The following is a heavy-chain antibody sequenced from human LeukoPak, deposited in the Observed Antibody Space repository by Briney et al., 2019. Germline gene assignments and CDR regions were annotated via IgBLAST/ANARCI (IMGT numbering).Heavy chain of an antibody. D-gene: IGHD6-6*01. CDR2: VRSSSGST. Sequence: GGSLRLSCAASGFTFSSYAMSWVRQAPGKGLERVSAVRSSSGSTYYADSVKGRFTISRDNSKNTLYLQMNSLRAEDTAVYYCAKLQQLGGVDYWGQGTLVTVSS. CDR3: AKLQQLGGVDY. CDR1: GFTFSSYA. V-gene: IGHV3-23*01. J-gene: IGHJ4*02.